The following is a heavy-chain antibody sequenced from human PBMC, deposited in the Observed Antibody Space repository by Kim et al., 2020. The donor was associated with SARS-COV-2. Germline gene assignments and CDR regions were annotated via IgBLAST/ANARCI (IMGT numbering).Heavy chain of an antibody. J-gene: IGHJ6*02. CDR3: ARGYCSGGSCYGIGMDV. V-gene: IGHV1-2*04. CDR1: GYTFTGYY. Sequence: ASVKVSCKASGYTFTGYYMHWVRQAPGQGLEWMGWINPNSGGTNYAQKFQGWVTMTRDTSISTAYMELSRLRSDDTAVYYCARGYCSGGSCYGIGMDVWGRGTTVTVSS. D-gene: IGHD2-15*01. CDR2: INPNSGGT.